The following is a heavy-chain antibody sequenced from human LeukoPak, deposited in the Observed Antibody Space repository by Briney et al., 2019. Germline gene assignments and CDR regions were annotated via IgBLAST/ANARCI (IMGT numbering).Heavy chain of an antibody. CDR1: GGSIGTYF. J-gene: IGHJ6*03. Sequence: SETLSLTCTVSGGSIGTYFWSWIRQSPGKGLEWIGYIYVTGSTRYNPYLQSRVTISVDTSRNQFFLKMSSVTAADTAVYYCARHIGGGIEDMDVWGKGTKVTVSS. D-gene: IGHD3-16*02. CDR3: ARHIGGGIEDMDV. V-gene: IGHV4-59*08. CDR2: IYVTGST.